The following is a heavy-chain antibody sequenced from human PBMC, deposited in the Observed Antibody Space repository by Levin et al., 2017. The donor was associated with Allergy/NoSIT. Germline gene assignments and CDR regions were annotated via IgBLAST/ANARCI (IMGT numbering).Heavy chain of an antibody. J-gene: IGHJ4*02. CDR2: IRSNAHGGTT. CDR1: GFTFGDYA. CDR3: TKVLVAAGPRLDY. D-gene: IGHD6-13*01. Sequence: PGGSLRLSCAVSGFTFGDYAMKWFRQAPGKGLEWISFIRSNAHGGTTEYAASVKGRFTMSRDDSKSIAYLQMNSLKTEDTALYFCTKVLVAAGPRLDYGGQGTLVTVSS. V-gene: IGHV3-49*03.